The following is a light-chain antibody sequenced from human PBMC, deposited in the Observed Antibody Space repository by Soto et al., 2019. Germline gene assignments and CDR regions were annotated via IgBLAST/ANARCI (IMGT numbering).Light chain of an antibody. CDR2: EVN. CDR3: SSYAVKKNFVV. J-gene: IGLJ1*01. CDR1: SDDIGGYDY. V-gene: IGLV2-8*01. Sequence: QSALPQTPSASGSPGQSVTISCTGSSDDIGGYDYVSWYQHHPGRTPKLIIYEVNKRPSGVPDRFSGSKSGNTASLTVSGLQAEAGADYYCSSYAVKKNFVVFGSGTKLTVL.